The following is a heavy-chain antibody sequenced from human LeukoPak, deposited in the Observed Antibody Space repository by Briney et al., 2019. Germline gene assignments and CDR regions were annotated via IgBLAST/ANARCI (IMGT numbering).Heavy chain of an antibody. J-gene: IGHJ6*02. CDR2: IYSDGTT. CDR1: GFTVGTNY. V-gene: IGHV3-53*04. D-gene: IGHD3-22*01. CDR3: ARRYYYDSSGNYGMDV. Sequence: GGSLRLSCAASGFTVGTNYMSWVRQAPGKGLEWVSVIYSDGTTYYADSVRGRFTISRHNSKNTLYLQMNSLRAEDTAVYYCARRYYYDSSGNYGMDVWGQGTTVTVSS.